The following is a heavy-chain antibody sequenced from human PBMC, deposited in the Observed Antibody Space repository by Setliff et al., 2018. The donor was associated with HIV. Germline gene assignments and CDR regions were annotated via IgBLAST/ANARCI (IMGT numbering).Heavy chain of an antibody. V-gene: IGHV4-39*02. J-gene: IGHJ4*02. D-gene: IGHD6-19*01. CDR1: GGSTDSGSYY. Sequence: PSETLSLTCTVSGGSTDSGSYYWAWIRQPPGKGLEWIGSMYYTGSTYYNPSLKSRVTISIDTSKKQFSLKLNSVTAADTATYYCARDGGSSGWYFVLGYSDYWGPGTLVTVSS. CDR2: MYYTGST. CDR3: ARDGGSSGWYFVLGYSDY.